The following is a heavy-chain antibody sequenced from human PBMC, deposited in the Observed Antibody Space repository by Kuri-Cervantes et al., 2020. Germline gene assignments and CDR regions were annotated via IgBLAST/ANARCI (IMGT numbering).Heavy chain of an antibody. D-gene: IGHD3-22*01. CDR3: ARLINYYDWSDYNGDN. CDR2: ISAYNGDT. J-gene: IGHJ4*02. V-gene: IGHV1-18*01. CDR1: GYTFTSYG. Sequence: ASVKVSCKASGYTFTSYGISWVRQAPGQGLEWMGWISAYNGDTNYAQKFQGRVTITTDESTTTAHMELSSLRSEDSAVYYCARLINYYDWSDYNGDNWGLGTLVTVSS.